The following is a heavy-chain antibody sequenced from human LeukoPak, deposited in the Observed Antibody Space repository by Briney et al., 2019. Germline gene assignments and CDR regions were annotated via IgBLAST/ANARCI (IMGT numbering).Heavy chain of an antibody. CDR2: ISWNSGSI. D-gene: IGHD6-19*01. J-gene: IGHJ4*02. CDR1: GFTFDDYA. CDR3: AKCGPVAGYGVDY. Sequence: GGSLRLSCAASGFTFDDYAMHWVRQAPGKGLEWVSGISWNSGSIGYADSVKGRFTISRDNSKNTLYLQMSSLRAEDTAVYYCAKCGPVAGYGVDYWGQGTLVTVSS. V-gene: IGHV3-9*01.